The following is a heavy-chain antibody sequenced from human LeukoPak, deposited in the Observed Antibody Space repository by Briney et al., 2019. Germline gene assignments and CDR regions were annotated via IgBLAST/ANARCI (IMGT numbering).Heavy chain of an antibody. CDR2: ISGSTSTI. D-gene: IGHD4-17*01. Sequence: GGSLRLSCAASGFTFSSHSMNWVRQAPGKGLEWVSYISGSTSTIYYADSVKGRFTISRDNAKNSLYLQMSSLRAEDTAVYYCVKDLNYGYYLNWGQGTLVTVSS. CDR1: GFTFSSHS. CDR3: VKDLNYGYYLN. J-gene: IGHJ4*02. V-gene: IGHV3-48*01.